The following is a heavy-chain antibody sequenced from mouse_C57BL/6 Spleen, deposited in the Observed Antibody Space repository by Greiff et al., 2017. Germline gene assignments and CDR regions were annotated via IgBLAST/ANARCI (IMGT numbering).Heavy chain of an antibody. CDR2: ISYSGST. CDR3: ARGGLGSPWFAY. Sequence: VQLKESGPGMVKPSQSLSLTCTVTGYSITSGYDWHWIRHFPGNKLEWMGYISYSGSTNYNPSLKSRISITHDTSKNHFFLKLNSVTTEDTATYYCARGGLGSPWFAYWGQGTLVTVSA. J-gene: IGHJ3*01. CDR1: GYSITSGYD. D-gene: IGHD1-1*01. V-gene: IGHV3-1*01.